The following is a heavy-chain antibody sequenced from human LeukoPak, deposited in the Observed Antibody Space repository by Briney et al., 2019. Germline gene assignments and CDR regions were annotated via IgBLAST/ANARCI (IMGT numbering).Heavy chain of an antibody. D-gene: IGHD3-16*01. CDR3: ARVSMITFGGVDAFDI. J-gene: IGHJ3*02. Sequence: SETLSLTCAVYGGSFSDYYWSWIRQPPGKGLEWIGEINHSESTSYNPSLKSRVTISVDTSKNQFSLKLSSVTAAGTAVYYCARVSMITFGGVDAFDIWGQGTMVTVSS. V-gene: IGHV4-34*01. CDR1: GGSFSDYY. CDR2: INHSEST.